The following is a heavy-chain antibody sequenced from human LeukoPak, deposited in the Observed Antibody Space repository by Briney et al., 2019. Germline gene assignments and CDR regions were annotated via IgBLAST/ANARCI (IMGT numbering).Heavy chain of an antibody. CDR2: INSDGSST. CDR1: GFTFSSYW. Sequence: PGGSLRLSCAASGFTFSSYWMHWVRQAPGKGLVWVSRINSDGSSTSYADSVKGRFTISRDNAKNTLYLQMNSLRAEDTAVYYCARVGYYDFWSGLYGGRDDYYYYYGMDVWGQGTTVTVSS. CDR3: ARVGYYDFWSGLYGGRDDYYYYYGMDV. J-gene: IGHJ6*02. D-gene: IGHD3-3*01. V-gene: IGHV3-74*01.